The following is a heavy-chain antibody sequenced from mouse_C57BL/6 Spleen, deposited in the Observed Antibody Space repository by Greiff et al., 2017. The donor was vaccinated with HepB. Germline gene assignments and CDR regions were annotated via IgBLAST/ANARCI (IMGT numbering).Heavy chain of an antibody. V-gene: IGHV1-80*01. CDR1: GFAFSSYW. CDR3: ARINGYYIDY. Sequence: VHLVESVAELVKPGASVKISCKASGFAFSSYWMNWVKQRPGKGLEWIGQIYPGDGDTNYNGKFKGKATLTADKSSSTAYMQLSSLTSEDSAVYFCARINGYYIDYWGQGTTLTVSS. J-gene: IGHJ2*01. D-gene: IGHD2-2*01. CDR2: IYPGDGDT.